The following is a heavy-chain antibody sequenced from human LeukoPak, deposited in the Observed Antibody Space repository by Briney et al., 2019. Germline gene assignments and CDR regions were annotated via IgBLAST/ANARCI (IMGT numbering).Heavy chain of an antibody. V-gene: IGHV3-23*01. Sequence: GGSLRLSCAASGFTFSSYAMSWVRPAPGKGLEWVSAISGCGGNTYYEDSVKGRFTISRDNSKNTLYLQMISLRAEDTAVYYCAKAITMIVVVPDAFDIWGQGTVVIVSS. CDR3: AKAITMIVVVPDAFDI. D-gene: IGHD3-22*01. J-gene: IGHJ3*02. CDR2: ISGCGGNT. CDR1: GFTFSSYA.